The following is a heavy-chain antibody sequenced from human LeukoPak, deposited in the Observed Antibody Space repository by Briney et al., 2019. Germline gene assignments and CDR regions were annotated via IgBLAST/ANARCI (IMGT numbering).Heavy chain of an antibody. CDR1: GGSISSGPYF. D-gene: IGHD3-10*01. V-gene: IGHV4-30-2*06. CDR2: IWPSGST. Sequence: PSQTLSLTCSVSGGSISSGPYFWSWIRQSPGQGLEWIGYIWPSGSTNYNPSFESRVTISVDKSKNQFSLKLNSVTAADTAVYYCASWNLHYYGSGSYWGQGTLVTVSS. J-gene: IGHJ4*02. CDR3: ASWNLHYYGSGSY.